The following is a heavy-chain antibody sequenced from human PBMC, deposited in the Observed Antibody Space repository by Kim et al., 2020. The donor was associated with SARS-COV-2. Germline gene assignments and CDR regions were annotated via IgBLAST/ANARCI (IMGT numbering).Heavy chain of an antibody. D-gene: IGHD6-19*01. J-gene: IGHJ4*02. CDR3: ARDYTGWYYFDY. V-gene: IGHV3-21*01. Sequence: YADSVKGRFTTSRDNAKNSMYLQMNRLRGEDTAVYFCARDYTGWYYFDYWGQGTLVTVSS.